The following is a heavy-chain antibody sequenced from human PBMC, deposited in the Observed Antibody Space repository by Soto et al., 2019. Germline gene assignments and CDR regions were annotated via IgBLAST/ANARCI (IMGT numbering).Heavy chain of an antibody. V-gene: IGHV3-74*01. CDR2: INTDGSST. CDR3: TRGLGGGSC. D-gene: IGHD2-15*01. J-gene: IGHJ4*02. CDR1: GYTFSSYW. Sequence: EVQLVESGGGLIQPGGSLRLSCAASGYTFSSYWMHWVRQAPGKGLVWVSRINTDGSSTSYAETVEGRFTISRDNAKNTLYLQMNSLRAEDTAVYYCTRGLGGGSCWGQGTLVTVSS.